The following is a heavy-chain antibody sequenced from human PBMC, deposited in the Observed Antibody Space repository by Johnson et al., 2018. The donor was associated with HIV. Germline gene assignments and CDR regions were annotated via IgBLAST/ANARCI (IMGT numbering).Heavy chain of an antibody. D-gene: IGHD4-23*01. CDR2: IWYDGSNK. J-gene: IGHJ3*02. V-gene: IGHV3-33*06. Sequence: VQLVESGGGVVQPGGSLRLSCAASGFTFSSYGMHWVRQAPGKGLEWVAVIWYDGSNKYYADSVKGRFTISRDNSKNTLYLQMNSLRAEDTAVYYCAKALTRGGNSGPAFDIWGQGTMVTVSS. CDR3: AKALTRGGNSGPAFDI. CDR1: GFTFSSYG.